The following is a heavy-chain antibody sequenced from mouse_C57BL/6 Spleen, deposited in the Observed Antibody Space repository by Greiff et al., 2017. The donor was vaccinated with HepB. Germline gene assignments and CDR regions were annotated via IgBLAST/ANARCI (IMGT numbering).Heavy chain of an antibody. CDR2: IYPGDGDT. J-gene: IGHJ1*03. D-gene: IGHD6-1*01. CDR1: GYAFSSYW. V-gene: IGHV1-80*01. CDR3: ARFPFFPLPGWYFDF. Sequence: VQLQQSGAELVKPGASVKISCKASGYAFSSYWMNWVKQRPGKGLEWIGQIYPGDGDTNYNGKFKGKATLTADKSSSTAYMQLSSLTSEDSAVYFCARFPFFPLPGWYFDFSGTFTTVTFSS.